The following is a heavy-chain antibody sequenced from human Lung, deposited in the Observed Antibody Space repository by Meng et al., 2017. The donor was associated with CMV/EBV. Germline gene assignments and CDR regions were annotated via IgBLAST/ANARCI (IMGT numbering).Heavy chain of an antibody. CDR1: GGSFSGYY. D-gene: IGHD2-2*01. CDR2: INHSGST. CDR3: ARGYIVVVPAAMLRSGLYGMDV. V-gene: IGHV4-34*01. J-gene: IGHJ6*01. Sequence: GSLRLSCAVYGGSFSGYYWSWIRQPPGKGLEWIGEINHSGSTNYNPSLKSRVTISVDTSKNQFSLKLSSVTAADTAVYYCARGYIVVVPAAMLRSGLYGMDVWGQGNXV.